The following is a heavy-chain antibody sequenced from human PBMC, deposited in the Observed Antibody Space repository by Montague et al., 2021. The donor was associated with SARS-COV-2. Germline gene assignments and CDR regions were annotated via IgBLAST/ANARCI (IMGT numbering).Heavy chain of an antibody. CDR3: AREADYGSETYSLDY. D-gene: IGHD3-10*01. V-gene: IGHV3-53*01. J-gene: IGHJ4*02. Sequence: SLRLSCAASGFTFSTYAMNWVRQAPGKGLEWVSIIYIGGSSYYSDSVRGRFTISRDNSKNTLYLQMNSLRAEDTAVYYCAREADYGSETYSLDYWGQGALVTVSS. CDR2: IYIGGSS. CDR1: GFTFSTYA.